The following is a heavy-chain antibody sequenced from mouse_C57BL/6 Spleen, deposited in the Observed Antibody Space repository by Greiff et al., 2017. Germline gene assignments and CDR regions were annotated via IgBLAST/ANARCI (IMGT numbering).Heavy chain of an antibody. CDR2: IDPENGDT. Sequence: VQLQQSGAELVRPGASVKLSCTASGFNIKDDYMHWVKQRPEQGLEWIGWIDPENGDTEYASKFQGKATLTADTSSNTAYLQLSSLTSEDTAVYYCTTSYGSSYRFAYWGQGTLVTVSA. D-gene: IGHD1-1*01. J-gene: IGHJ3*01. V-gene: IGHV14-4*01. CDR3: TTSYGSSYRFAY. CDR1: GFNIKDDY.